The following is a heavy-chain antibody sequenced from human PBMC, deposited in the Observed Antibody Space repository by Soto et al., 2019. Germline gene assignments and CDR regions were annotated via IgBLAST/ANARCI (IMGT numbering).Heavy chain of an antibody. V-gene: IGHV4-39*01. Sequence: SETLSLTCTVSGGSISRSTYYWGWIRQPPGKGLEWIGSIYYSGSTYYRPSLKSRVTISVDTSKNQFSLKLGSVTAADTAVYYCARQVPAAIRLGWFDPWGQGTLVTVSS. D-gene: IGHD2-2*02. CDR3: ARQVPAAIRLGWFDP. CDR2: IYYSGST. J-gene: IGHJ5*02. CDR1: GGSISRSTYY.